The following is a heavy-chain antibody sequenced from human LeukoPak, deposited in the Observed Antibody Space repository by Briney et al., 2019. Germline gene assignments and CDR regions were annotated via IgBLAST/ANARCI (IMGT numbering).Heavy chain of an antibody. V-gene: IGHV3-7*01. CDR1: GFRFSSQW. CDR3: ADLGTSD. Sequence: PGGSLRLSCPVSGFRFSSQWMTWVRQAPGTGLEWVATINSDGSAKYHVDSVKGRFTISRDNAKNLVYLQMSILRAEDTAVYYCADLGTSDCGQGTLVTVSS. J-gene: IGHJ4*02. D-gene: IGHD1-7*01. CDR2: INSDGSAK.